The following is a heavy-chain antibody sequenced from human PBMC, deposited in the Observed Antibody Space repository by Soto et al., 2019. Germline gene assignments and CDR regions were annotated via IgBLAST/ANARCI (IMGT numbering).Heavy chain of an antibody. D-gene: IGHD3-9*01. J-gene: IGHJ4*02. CDR1: GFTFSSYA. CDR3: AKVSTGYYYYFDS. V-gene: IGHV3-23*01. Sequence: GGSLRLSCAASGFTFSSYAMSWVRQAPGKGLEWVSGIGGSGSSTFYADSVKGRFTISRDNSKNTLYLQMNSLRAEDTAVYHCAKVSTGYYYYFDSWGRGTMVTVYS. CDR2: IGGSGSST.